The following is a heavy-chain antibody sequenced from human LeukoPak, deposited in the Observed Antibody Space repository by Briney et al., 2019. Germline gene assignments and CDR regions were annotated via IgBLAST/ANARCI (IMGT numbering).Heavy chain of an antibody. D-gene: IGHD1-1*01. CDR3: ARLDYNFGTN. CDR2: INHSGST. V-gene: IGHV4-34*01. J-gene: IGHJ4*02. Sequence: PXETLSLTCAVYGGSXXGYYWSWIRQPPGKGLEWIGEINHSGSTYYNPSLKSRVTISIDTSKNQFSLKLSSVTAADTAFYYCARLDYNFGTNWGQGALVTVST. CDR1: GGSXXGYY.